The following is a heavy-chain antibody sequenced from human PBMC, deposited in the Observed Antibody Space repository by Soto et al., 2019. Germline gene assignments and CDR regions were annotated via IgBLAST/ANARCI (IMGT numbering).Heavy chain of an antibody. CDR1: GYTFNYYG. V-gene: IGHV1-18*01. J-gene: IGHJ5*01. D-gene: IGHD3-10*01. Sequence: QVQLVQSGPEVKKPGASVKVSCKASGYTFNYYGITWVRQAPGQGLEWMGWISAYNGNTHAAQKFQGKLTMTTDTSTSTAYMELQGLSSDDPAVYYRANPPVISPLWFDSWAQGPRILASS. CDR2: ISAYNGNT. CDR3: ANPPVISPLWFDS.